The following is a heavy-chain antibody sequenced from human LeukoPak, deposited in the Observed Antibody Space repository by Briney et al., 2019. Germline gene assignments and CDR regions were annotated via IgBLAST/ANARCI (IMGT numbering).Heavy chain of an antibody. V-gene: IGHV3-66*02. Sequence: GGSLRLSCAASGFTVSSNYMSWVRQAPGKGLEWVSVIYSGGSTYYADSVKGRFTISRDNSKNTLYLQMNSLRAEDTAVYHCARGRRRLVGATTGDAFDIWGQGTMVTVSS. J-gene: IGHJ3*02. CDR2: IYSGGST. CDR1: GFTVSSNY. CDR3: ARGRRRLVGATTGDAFDI. D-gene: IGHD1-26*01.